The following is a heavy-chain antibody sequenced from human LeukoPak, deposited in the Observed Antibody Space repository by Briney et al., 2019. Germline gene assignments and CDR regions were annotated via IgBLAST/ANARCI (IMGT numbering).Heavy chain of an antibody. CDR3: ARDGPHYDILTGPNWFDP. CDR1: GGSISSGGYY. Sequence: SETLSLTCTVSGGSISSGGYYWSWIRQHPGKGLEWIGYIYYSGSTYYNPSLKSRATISVDTSKNQFSLKLSSVTAADTAVYYCARDGPHYDILTGPNWFDPWGQGTLVTVSS. J-gene: IGHJ5*02. D-gene: IGHD3-9*01. V-gene: IGHV4-31*03. CDR2: IYYSGST.